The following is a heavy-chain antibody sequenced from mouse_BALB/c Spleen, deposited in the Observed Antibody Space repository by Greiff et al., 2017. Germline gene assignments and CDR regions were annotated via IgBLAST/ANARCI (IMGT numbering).Heavy chain of an antibody. V-gene: IGHV5-17*02. J-gene: IGHJ2*01. Sequence: EVKLQESGGGLVQPGGSRKLSCAASGFTFSSFGMHWVRQAPEKGLEWVAYISSGSSTIYYADTVKGRFTISRDKPKNTLFLQMTSLRSEDTAMYYYSRSPDYGSYLDYWGQGTTLTVSS. D-gene: IGHD1-1*01. CDR2: ISSGSSTI. CDR3: SRSPDYGSYLDY. CDR1: GFTFSSFG.